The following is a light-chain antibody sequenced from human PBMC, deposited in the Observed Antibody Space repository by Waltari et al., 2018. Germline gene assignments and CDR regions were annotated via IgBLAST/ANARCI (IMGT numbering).Light chain of an antibody. CDR1: SSNIGRNY. V-gene: IGLV1-47*01. Sequence: SVLTQPPSASGTPGQRVTISCSGTSSNIGRNYVYWYQQLPGTAPKLLIYRNNQRPSGVPDRFSGSKSGTSASLAISGLRSEDEADYYCAAWDDSLSGVVFGGGTKLTVL. CDR3: AAWDDSLSGVV. CDR2: RNN. J-gene: IGLJ2*01.